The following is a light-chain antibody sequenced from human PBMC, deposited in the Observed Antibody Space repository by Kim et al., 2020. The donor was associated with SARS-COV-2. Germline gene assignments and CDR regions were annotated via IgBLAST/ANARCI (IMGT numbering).Light chain of an antibody. V-gene: IGLV4-69*01. CDR3: QTWDTGIRV. Sequence: QLVLTQSPSASASLGASVKLTCTLSSGHSTYAIAWHQQQPEKGPRYLMKLNSDGSQTKGDGIPDRFSGSSSGAERYLTISSLQSEDDADYYCQTWDTGIRVFGGGTKLTVL. CDR2: LNSDGSQ. CDR1: SGHSTYA. J-gene: IGLJ3*02.